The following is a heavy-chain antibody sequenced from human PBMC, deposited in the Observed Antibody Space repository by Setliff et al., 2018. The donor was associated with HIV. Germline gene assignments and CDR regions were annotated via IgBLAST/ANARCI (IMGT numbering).Heavy chain of an antibody. Sequence: GASVKVSCKASGYTFTRYYMQWVRQAPGQGLEWMGIINPSSGNTNYAQKLQGRVTMTTDTSTSTAYMGLRSLRSDDTAVYYCANGGSGGQYDHWGQGTLVTVSS. D-gene: IGHD3-10*01. V-gene: IGHV1-46*01. CDR1: GYTFTRYY. J-gene: IGHJ4*02. CDR3: ANGGSGGQYDH. CDR2: INPSSGNT.